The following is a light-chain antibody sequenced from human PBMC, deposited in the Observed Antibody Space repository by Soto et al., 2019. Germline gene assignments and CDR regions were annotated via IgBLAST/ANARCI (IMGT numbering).Light chain of an antibody. CDR1: SGHNSYA. J-gene: IGLJ2*01. CDR2: LKSDGSH. CDR3: QTWGSGIRVV. V-gene: IGLV4-69*01. Sequence: LVLTQSPSASASLGASVKLTCTLSSGHNSYAIAWHQQQPEKGPRFLMKLKSDGSHSKGDGIPDRFSGSSSGAERYLTISSLQSEDEADYYCQTWGSGIRVVFGGGTKLTVL.